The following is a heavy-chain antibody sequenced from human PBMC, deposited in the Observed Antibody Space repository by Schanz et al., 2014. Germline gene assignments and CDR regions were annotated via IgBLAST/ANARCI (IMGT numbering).Heavy chain of an antibody. D-gene: IGHD1-7*01. CDR3: AMGGYQLHH. CDR1: GFTVSKNY. J-gene: IGHJ4*02. Sequence: VQLVESGGDLVKPGGSQRLSCAASGFTVSKNYMSWVRQAPGKGLEWVSNISPTGSSTYYADSVKGRFTISRDNSKNTLYLQMNSLRAEDTAVYYCAMGGYQLHHWGQGTLVTVSS. V-gene: IGHV3-23*04. CDR2: ISPTGSST.